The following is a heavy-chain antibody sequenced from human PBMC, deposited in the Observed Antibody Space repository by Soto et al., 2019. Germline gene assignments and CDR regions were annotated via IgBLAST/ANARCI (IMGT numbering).Heavy chain of an antibody. CDR3: ARYLVVGYTCYGMDV. D-gene: IGHD2-15*01. J-gene: IGHJ6*02. V-gene: IGHV3-72*01. CDR1: GFTCSDHY. Sequence: EVQLVESGGGLVQPGGSLRLSCAASGFTCSDHYMDWVRQAPGKGLEWVGRSRDKVRSHRTEFAASVKGIFTISRDDSKNSVYLEMNSLKTEETAVYYCARYLVVGYTCYGMDVWGQGTTVTVSS. CDR2: SRDKVRSHRT.